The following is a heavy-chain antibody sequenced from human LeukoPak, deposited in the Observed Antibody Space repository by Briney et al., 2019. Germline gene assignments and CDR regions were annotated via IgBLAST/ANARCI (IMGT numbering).Heavy chain of an antibody. V-gene: IGHV1-24*01. CDR3: ARDLSRVNDLAGSFDY. J-gene: IGHJ4*02. CDR1: GSTLTELS. Sequence: ASVKVSCKVSGSTLTELSMHWVRQAPGKGLEWMGGFDPEDGETIYAQKFQGRVTMTEDTSTDTAYMELSSLRSEDTAVYYCARDLSRVNDLAGSFDYWGQGTLVTVSS. D-gene: IGHD1-14*01. CDR2: FDPEDGET.